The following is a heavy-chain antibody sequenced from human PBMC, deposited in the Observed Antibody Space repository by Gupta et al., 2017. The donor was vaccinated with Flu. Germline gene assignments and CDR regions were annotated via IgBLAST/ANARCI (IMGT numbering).Heavy chain of an antibody. J-gene: IGHJ6*02. V-gene: IGHV3-33*01. D-gene: IGHD3-16*01. CDR1: G. Sequence: GVHWVRQAPGKGLEGVAVIRHDGTTKYYGDSVTGRFSVSRDNSKSTLYLQMNSLRAEDTAVYYCARDRLAMITGSYGLDVWGQGTTVTVSS. CDR2: IRHDGTTK. CDR3: ARDRLAMITGSYGLDV.